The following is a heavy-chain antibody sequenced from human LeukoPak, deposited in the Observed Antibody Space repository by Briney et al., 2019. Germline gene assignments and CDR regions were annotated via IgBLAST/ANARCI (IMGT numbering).Heavy chain of an antibody. D-gene: IGHD6-6*01. V-gene: IGHV5-51*01. Sequence: GESLKISCKGSGYSFSTHWIAWVRLTPGRGLEWMGIIYPADSDTRYSPSFQGQVTMSADNSTQTAYLHWSTLRAADTAMYYCARLRFDSSYYFDYWGQGTLVTVSS. J-gene: IGHJ4*02. CDR1: GYSFSTHW. CDR3: ARLRFDSSYYFDY. CDR2: IYPADSDT.